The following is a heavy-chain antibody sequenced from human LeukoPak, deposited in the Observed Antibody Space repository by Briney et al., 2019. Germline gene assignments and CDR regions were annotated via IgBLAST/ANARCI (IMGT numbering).Heavy chain of an antibody. CDR3: AKDRGGITGTTFDY. V-gene: IGHV3-30*02. D-gene: IGHD1-7*01. Sequence: PGGSLRLSCAASGFTFSSYGMHWVRQAPGKGLEWVAFIRYDGSNKYYADSVKGRFTISRDNSKNTLYLQMNSLRAEDTAVYYCAKDRGGITGTTFDYWGQGTLVTVSS. CDR2: IRYDGSNK. J-gene: IGHJ4*02. CDR1: GFTFSSYG.